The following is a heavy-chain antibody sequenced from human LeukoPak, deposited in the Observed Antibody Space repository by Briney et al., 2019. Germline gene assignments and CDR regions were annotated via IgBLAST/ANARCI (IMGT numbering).Heavy chain of an antibody. V-gene: IGHV4-34*01. CDR1: GGSFSGYY. Sequence: SETLSLTCAVYGGSFSGYYWSWIRQPPGKGLEWIGEINHSGSTNYNPSLKSRVTISVDTSKNQFSLKLSSVTAADTAVYYCAVTWNADRTFAPWGQGILVTVS. CDR3: AVTWNADRTFAP. CDR2: INHSGST. J-gene: IGHJ5*02. D-gene: IGHD1-1*01.